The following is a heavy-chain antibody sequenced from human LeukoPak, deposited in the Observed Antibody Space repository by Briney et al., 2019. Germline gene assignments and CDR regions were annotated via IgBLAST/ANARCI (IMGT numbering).Heavy chain of an antibody. CDR1: GYTLTELS. J-gene: IGHJ3*02. CDR3: ATGVTHERYCSGGSWRQTVCAFDI. D-gene: IGHD2-15*01. CDR2: FDPEDGET. Sequence: ASVKVSCKVSGYTLTELSVHWVRQAPGKGLEWMGGFDPEDGETIYAQKFQGRVTMTEDTSTDTAYMELSSLRSEDTAVYYCATGVTHERYCSGGSWRQTVCAFDIWGQGTMVTVSS. V-gene: IGHV1-24*01.